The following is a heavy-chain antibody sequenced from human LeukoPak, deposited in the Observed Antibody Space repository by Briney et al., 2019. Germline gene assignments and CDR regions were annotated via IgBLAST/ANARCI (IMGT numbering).Heavy chain of an antibody. CDR1: GFTFGDYA. J-gene: IGHJ4*02. Sequence: GGSLRLSCTASGFTFGDYAMSWFRQAPGKGLEWVGFIRSKAYGGTTEYAASVKGRFTISRDDSKSIAYLQMNSLKTEDTAVYYCTRDPYSSGWYSDYWGQGTLVTVSS. CDR3: TRDPYSSGWYSDY. CDR2: IRSKAYGGTT. V-gene: IGHV3-49*03. D-gene: IGHD6-19*01.